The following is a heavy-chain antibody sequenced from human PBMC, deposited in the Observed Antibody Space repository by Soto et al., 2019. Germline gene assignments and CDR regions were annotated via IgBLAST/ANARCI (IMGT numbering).Heavy chain of an antibody. Sequence: QVRLQESGPGLVKPSGTLSLTCGVFGDSISSSHWWSWVRQPPGKGLEWIGEIYHNGNTNYNPSLRSRVTMSVDKSKNQVSLKLSSVTAADTAIYYCAGDRVAVAGTEFDFWGQGILVTVSS. V-gene: IGHV4-4*02. CDR3: AGDRVAVAGTEFDF. J-gene: IGHJ4*02. D-gene: IGHD6-19*01. CDR2: IYHNGNT. CDR1: GDSISSSHW.